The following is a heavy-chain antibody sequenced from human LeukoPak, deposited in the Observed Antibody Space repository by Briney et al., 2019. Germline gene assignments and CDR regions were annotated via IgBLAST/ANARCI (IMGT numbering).Heavy chain of an antibody. V-gene: IGHV3-23*01. CDR1: GFTFSSYA. J-gene: IGHJ6*04. CDR2: ISGSGGST. Sequence: GGSLRLSCAASGFTFSSYAMSWVRQAPGKGLEWVSAISGSGGSTYYADSVKGRFTISRDNSKDTLYLQMNSLRAEDTAMYYCARDWGSGWYYYYGMDVWGKGTTVTVSS. CDR3: ARDWGSGWYYYYGMDV. D-gene: IGHD6-19*01.